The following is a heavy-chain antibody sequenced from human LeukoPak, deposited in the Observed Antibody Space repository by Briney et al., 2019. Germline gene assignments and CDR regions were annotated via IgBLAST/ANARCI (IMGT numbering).Heavy chain of an antibody. Sequence: SETLSLTCTVSGGPITDPNYYWTWIRQPPGKGLEEIGSFYGGSPLYNPSLKSRVTLSLDTSSNQFSLDLTSVTAADTAVYYCARGGRGSAFGYPDYWGQGTLVTASS. J-gene: IGHJ4*02. CDR3: ARGGRGSAFGYPDY. V-gene: IGHV4-39*07. CDR1: GGPITDPNYY. D-gene: IGHD5-18*01. CDR2: FYGGSP.